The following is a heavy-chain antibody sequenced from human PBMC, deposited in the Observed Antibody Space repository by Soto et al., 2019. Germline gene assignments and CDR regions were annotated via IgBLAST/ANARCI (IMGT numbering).Heavy chain of an antibody. CDR1: GFTFSSYA. CDR2: ISGSGGST. D-gene: IGHD3-10*01. J-gene: IGHJ3*02. V-gene: IGHV3-23*01. Sequence: GGSLRLSCAASGFTFSSYAMSWVRQAPGKGLEWVSAISGSGGSTYYADSVKGRFTISRDNSKNTLYLQMNSLRAEDTAVYYCAKDLFPDYGSGSLLDAFDIWGQGTMVTVSS. CDR3: AKDLFPDYGSGSLLDAFDI.